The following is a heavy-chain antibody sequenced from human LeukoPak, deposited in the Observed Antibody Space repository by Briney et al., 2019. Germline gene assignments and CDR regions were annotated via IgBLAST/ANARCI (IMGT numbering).Heavy chain of an antibody. CDR2: IYYSGST. J-gene: IGHJ4*02. Sequence: SETLSLTCTVSGGSISNYYWSWIRQPPGKGLEWIGYIYYSGSTNYNPSLKSRVTISVDTSKNQFSLKLSSVTAADTAVYYCARLRCSGGSCYPIDYWGQGTLVTVSS. CDR1: GGSISNYY. D-gene: IGHD2-15*01. CDR3: ARLRCSGGSCYPIDY. V-gene: IGHV4-59*08.